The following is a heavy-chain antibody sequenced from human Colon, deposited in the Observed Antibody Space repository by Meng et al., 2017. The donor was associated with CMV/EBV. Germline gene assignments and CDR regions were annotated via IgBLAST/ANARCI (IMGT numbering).Heavy chain of an antibody. CDR2: IYRGGPT. V-gene: IGHV3-53*01. Sequence: GESLKISCAASGFTVSSNYMSWVRQAPGKGLGWISIIYRGGPTYYAESVKGPFTISRDNSQNTLYLQMNSLRAEDTAVYYCARSGPPYSDILGYFDYWGQGTLVTISS. CDR3: ARSGPPYSDILGYFDY. D-gene: IGHD3-9*01. J-gene: IGHJ4*02. CDR1: GFTVSSNY.